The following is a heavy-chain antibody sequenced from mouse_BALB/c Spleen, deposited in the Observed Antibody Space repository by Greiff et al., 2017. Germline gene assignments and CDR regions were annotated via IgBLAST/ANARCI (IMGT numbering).Heavy chain of an antibody. J-gene: IGHJ4*01. V-gene: IGHV1-20*02. CDR1: GYSFTGYF. CDR3: ALTTGNYYAMDY. D-gene: IGHD2-12*01. CDR2: INPYNGET. Sequence: VQLKQSGPELVKPGASVKISCKASGYSFTGYFMNWVMQSHGKSLEWIGRINPYNGETFYNQKFKGKATLTVDKSSSTAHMELRSLASEDSAVYYCALTTGNYYAMDYWGQGTSVTVSS.